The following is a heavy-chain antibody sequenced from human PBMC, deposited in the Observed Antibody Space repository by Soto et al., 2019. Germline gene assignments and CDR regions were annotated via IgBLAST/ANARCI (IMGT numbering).Heavy chain of an antibody. CDR1: GGTFSSYA. J-gene: IGHJ3*02. CDR3: ARARGDADYGDPRGNAFDI. D-gene: IGHD4-17*01. V-gene: IGHV1-69*13. Sequence: SVKVSCKASGGTFSSYAISWVRQAPGQRLEWMGGIIPIFGTANYAQKFQGRVTITADESTSTAYMELSSLRSEGTAVYYCARARGDADYGDPRGNAFDIWGQGTMVTVSS. CDR2: IIPIFGTA.